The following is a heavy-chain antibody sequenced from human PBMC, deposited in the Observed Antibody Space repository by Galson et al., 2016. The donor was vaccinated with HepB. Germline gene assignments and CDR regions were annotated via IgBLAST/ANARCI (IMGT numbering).Heavy chain of an antibody. D-gene: IGHD1-1*01. Sequence: SLRLSCAASGFTFGTYAMNWVRQAPGRGLEWVSRINPDASTINYADSVRGRFTISRDNAKSTLYLQMNSLRVEDTAVYYCTRGGLEPVDYWGQGTLVTVSS. CDR2: INPDASTI. J-gene: IGHJ4*02. CDR3: TRGGLEPVDY. V-gene: IGHV3-74*01. CDR1: GFTFGTYA.